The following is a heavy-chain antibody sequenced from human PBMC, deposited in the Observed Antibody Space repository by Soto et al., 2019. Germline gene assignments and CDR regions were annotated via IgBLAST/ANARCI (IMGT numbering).Heavy chain of an antibody. Sequence: QVQLQESGPGLVKPSETLSLTCTVSGGSISSYYWSWIRQPPGKGLEWIGYIYYSGSTNYNPSLKSRVNISVDTSKNQFSLKLSFVTAADTAVYNCARRYGGAFDIWGQGTMVTVSS. D-gene: IGHD3-10*01. J-gene: IGHJ3*02. V-gene: IGHV4-59*08. CDR2: IYYSGST. CDR3: ARRYGGAFDI. CDR1: GGSISSYY.